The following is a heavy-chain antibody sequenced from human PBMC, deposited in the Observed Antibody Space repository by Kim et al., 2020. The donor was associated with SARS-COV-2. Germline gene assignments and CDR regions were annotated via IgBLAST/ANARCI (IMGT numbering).Heavy chain of an antibody. CDR3: ARHKKIDSDAFDI. Sequence: TPSLKSRVTISVDTSKNQFSRRLSSVTAADTAVYYCARHKKIDSDAFDIWGQGTMVTVSS. V-gene: IGHV4-39*01. J-gene: IGHJ3*02.